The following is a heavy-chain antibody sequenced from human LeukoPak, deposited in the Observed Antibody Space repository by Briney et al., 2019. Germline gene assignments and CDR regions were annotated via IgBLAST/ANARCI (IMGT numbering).Heavy chain of an antibody. V-gene: IGHV3-48*02. CDR2: ITSSSSPI. CDR3: ARDHYRRNDY. D-gene: IGHD1-26*01. CDR1: GFAFNTYS. J-gene: IGHJ4*02. Sequence: GGSLRLSCAASGFAFNTYSMNWVDQAPGKGLEWISSITSSSSPIYYADSVKGRFTVSRDNAKNSLYLQMNSLRDEDTAVYYCARDHYRRNDYWGQGTLVTVSS.